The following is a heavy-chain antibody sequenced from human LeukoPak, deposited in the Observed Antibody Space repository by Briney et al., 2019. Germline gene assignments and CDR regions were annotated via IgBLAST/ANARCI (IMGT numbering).Heavy chain of an antibody. D-gene: IGHD3-3*01. Sequence: GGSLRLSCAASGFTFYDYAMQWVRHAPGKGLEGVSGISWNSGRIDYADSVKGRLTIYRENAKNSLYVKVNSLRAEDTALYYCAKAGLRFLEWYSVNTHFAYWGQGTLVTVSS. CDR3: AKAGLRFLEWYSVNTHFAY. CDR2: ISWNSGRI. V-gene: IGHV3-9*01. J-gene: IGHJ4*02. CDR1: GFTFYDYA.